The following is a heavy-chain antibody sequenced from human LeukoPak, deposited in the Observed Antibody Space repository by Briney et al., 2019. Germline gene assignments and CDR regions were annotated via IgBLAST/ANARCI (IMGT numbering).Heavy chain of an antibody. J-gene: IGHJ4*02. D-gene: IGHD3-10*01. CDR2: IYHSGST. CDR1: GYSISSGYY. V-gene: IGHV4-38-2*02. CDR3: ARDGYYYGSGTDY. Sequence: PSETLSLTCTVSGYSISSGYYWGWIRQPPGKGREWIGSIYHSGSTYYNPSLKRRVTISVDTSKNQFSLKLSSVTAADTAVYYCARDGYYYGSGTDYWGQGTLVTVSS.